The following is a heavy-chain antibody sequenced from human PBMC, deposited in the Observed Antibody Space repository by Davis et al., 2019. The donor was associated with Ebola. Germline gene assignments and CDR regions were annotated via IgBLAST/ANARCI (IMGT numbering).Heavy chain of an antibody. D-gene: IGHD3-10*01. Sequence: PGGSLRLSCAASGFTFSSYSMNWVRQAPGKGLEWVSYISSSSSTIYYADSVKGRFTISRDNSKNTLYLQMNSLRAEDTAVYYCAKESNYYGSGSYTYWGQGTLVTVSS. V-gene: IGHV3-48*01. CDR2: ISSSSSTI. CDR3: AKESNYYGSGSYTY. J-gene: IGHJ4*02. CDR1: GFTFSSYS.